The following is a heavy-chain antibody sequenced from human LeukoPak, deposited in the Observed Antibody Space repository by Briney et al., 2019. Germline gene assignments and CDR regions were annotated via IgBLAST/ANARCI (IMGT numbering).Heavy chain of an antibody. D-gene: IGHD6-13*01. CDR3: AKDGPSAAANSGGSLDAFDI. CDR1: GFTFSSYS. J-gene: IGHJ3*02. Sequence: GGSLRLSCAASGFTFSSYSMNWVRQAPGKGLEWVSSISSSSSYIYYADSVKGRFTISRDNAKNSLYLQMNSLRAEDTALYYCAKDGPSAAANSGGSLDAFDIWGQGTMVTVSS. CDR2: ISSSSSYI. V-gene: IGHV3-21*04.